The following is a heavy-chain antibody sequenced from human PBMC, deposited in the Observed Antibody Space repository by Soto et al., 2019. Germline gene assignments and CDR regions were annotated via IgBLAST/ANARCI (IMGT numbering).Heavy chain of an antibody. CDR1: GFTFRDYY. CDR2: IRNRANRYTT. J-gene: IGHJ4*02. CDR3: TRAGGYYDSSSDY. V-gene: IGHV3-72*01. D-gene: IGHD3-22*01. Sequence: GGSLRLSCAASGFTFRDYYMDWVRQPPGKGLEWVGRIRNRANRYTTEYAASGKGRFTISRADSKNSLYLQMNSLKTADTAVYYCTRAGGYYDSSSDYWGQGTLVTVSS.